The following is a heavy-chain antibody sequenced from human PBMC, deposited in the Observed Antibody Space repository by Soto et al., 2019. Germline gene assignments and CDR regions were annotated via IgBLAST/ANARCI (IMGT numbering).Heavy chain of an antibody. CDR2: ISSNGGST. CDR3: VKGHDYGDLGDDAFDI. V-gene: IGHV3-64D*08. Sequence: HPGGSLRLSCSASGFTFSSYAMHWVRQAPGKGLEYVSAISSNGGSTYYADSVKGRFTISRDNSKNTLYLQMSSLRAEDTAVYYCVKGHDYGDLGDDAFDIWGQGTMVTVSS. CDR1: GFTFSSYA. J-gene: IGHJ3*02. D-gene: IGHD4-17*01.